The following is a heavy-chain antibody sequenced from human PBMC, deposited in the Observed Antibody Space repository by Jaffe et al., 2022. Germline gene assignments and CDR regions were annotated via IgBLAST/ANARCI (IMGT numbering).Heavy chain of an antibody. Sequence: QVQLQESGPGLVKPSETLSLTCTVSGGSISSYYWSWIRQPPGKGLEWIGYIYKSGSTNSNPSLKSRVTISIDTSKNQFSLKLSSVTAADTAVYYCAGSMADYYYYMDVWGKGTTVTVSS. J-gene: IGHJ6*03. D-gene: IGHD2-8*01. CDR3: AGSMADYYYYMDV. V-gene: IGHV4-59*01. CDR1: GGSISSYY. CDR2: IYKSGST.